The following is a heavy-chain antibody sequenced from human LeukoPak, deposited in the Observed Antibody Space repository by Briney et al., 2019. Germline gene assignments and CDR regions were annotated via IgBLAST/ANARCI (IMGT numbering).Heavy chain of an antibody. J-gene: IGHJ4*02. Sequence: SEPLSHTRTVYGGTIRSYSWSWIPQPPGKGLEWIGYIYTSGSTNYNPSLKSRVTISVHTSKNQFSLKLSSVTAADTAVYYCAGSYSSSPLFAYWRQGTLATVSS. V-gene: IGHV4-4*09. D-gene: IGHD6-6*01. CDR3: AGSYSSSPLFAY. CDR2: IYTSGST. CDR1: GGTIRSYS.